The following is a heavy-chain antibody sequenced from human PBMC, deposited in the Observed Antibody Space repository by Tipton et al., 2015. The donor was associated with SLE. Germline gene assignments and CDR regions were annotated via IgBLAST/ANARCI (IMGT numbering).Heavy chain of an antibody. V-gene: IGHV4-59*11. CDR1: GGSISSHY. J-gene: IGHJ2*01. CDR3: ARDLRSVTTVTRGFDL. Sequence: TLSLTCTVSGGSISSHYWSWIRQPPGKGLEWIGYIYYSGSTNYNPSLKSRVTISVDTSKNQFSLKLSSVTAADTAVYYCARDLRSVTTVTRGFDLWGRGTLVTVSS. CDR2: IYYSGST. D-gene: IGHD4-17*01.